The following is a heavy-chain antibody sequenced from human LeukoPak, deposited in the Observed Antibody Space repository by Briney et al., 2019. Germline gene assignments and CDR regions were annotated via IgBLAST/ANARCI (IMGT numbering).Heavy chain of an antibody. CDR1: GGSFSGYY. CDR2: INHSGST. J-gene: IGHJ6*04. D-gene: IGHD5-18*01. Sequence: SEALSLTCAVYGGSFSGYYWSWIRQPPGKGLEWIGEINHSGSTNYNPSLKSRVTISVDTSKNQFPLKLSSVTAADTAVYYCARGRIQLWSGNYYYGMDVWGKGTTATVSS. V-gene: IGHV4-34*01. CDR3: ARGRIQLWSGNYYYGMDV.